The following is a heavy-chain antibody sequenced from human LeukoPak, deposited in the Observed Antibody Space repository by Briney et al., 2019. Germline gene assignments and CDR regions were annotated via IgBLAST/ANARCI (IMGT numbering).Heavy chain of an antibody. Sequence: GGSLRLSCAASGFTFSSYAMSWVRQAPGKGLEWVSAISGSGGSTYYADSVKGRFTISRDNSKNTLYLQTNSLRAEDTAVYYCAKVSRYSGSFASFDYWGQGTLVTVSS. D-gene: IGHD1-26*01. CDR3: AKVSRYSGSFASFDY. V-gene: IGHV3-23*01. J-gene: IGHJ4*02. CDR2: ISGSGGST. CDR1: GFTFSSYA.